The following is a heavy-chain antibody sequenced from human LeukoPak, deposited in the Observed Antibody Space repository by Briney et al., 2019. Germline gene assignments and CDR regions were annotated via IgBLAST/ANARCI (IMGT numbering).Heavy chain of an antibody. Sequence: PGRSLRLSCAASGFTFSSYGMHWVRQAPGKGLEEVAVISYDGSNKYYADSVKGRFTISRDNSKNTLYLQMNSLRAEDTAVYYCAKVYGFWSGFDYWGQGTLVTVSS. D-gene: IGHD3-3*01. V-gene: IGHV3-30*18. CDR1: GFTFSSYG. CDR3: AKVYGFWSGFDY. CDR2: ISYDGSNK. J-gene: IGHJ4*02.